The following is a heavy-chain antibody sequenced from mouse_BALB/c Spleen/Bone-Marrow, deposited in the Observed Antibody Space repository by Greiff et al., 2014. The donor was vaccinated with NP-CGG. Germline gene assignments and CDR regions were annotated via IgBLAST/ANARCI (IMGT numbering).Heavy chain of an antibody. J-gene: IGHJ2*01. D-gene: IGHD3-1*01. CDR2: IDPSDSYI. CDR1: GYTFTRFY. Sequence: QVQLQQSGAEFAKPGASVRLSCKASGYTFTRFYIHWVKQRPGQDLKWIGEIDPSDSYINYNQKFKGKATLTVDKSSSTAYMQLSSLTSEDSALYYCARWGYLDYWGQGTTLTVSS. V-gene: IGHV1-69*02. CDR3: ARWGYLDY.